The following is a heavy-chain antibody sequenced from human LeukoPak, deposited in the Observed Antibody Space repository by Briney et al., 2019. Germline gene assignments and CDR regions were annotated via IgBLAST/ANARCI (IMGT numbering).Heavy chain of an antibody. V-gene: IGHV4-34*01. D-gene: IGHD3-3*01. CDR1: GGSFSGYS. CDR3: ARRAITIFGVVTNWFDP. Sequence: SETLSLTCAVYGGSFSGYSWNWIRQPPVKGLEWIGEINHSGSTNYNPSLKSRVTISVDTFKNQFSLKLSSVTAADTAVYYCARRAITIFGVVTNWFDPWGQGTLVTVSS. CDR2: INHSGST. J-gene: IGHJ5*02.